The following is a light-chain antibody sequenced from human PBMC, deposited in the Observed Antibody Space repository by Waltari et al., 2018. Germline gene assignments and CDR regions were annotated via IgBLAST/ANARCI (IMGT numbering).Light chain of an antibody. V-gene: IGLV2-14*03. CDR1: RSDIGDYNS. CDR2: DVT. J-gene: IGLJ2*01. Sequence: QSALTQPASVSGSPGQSITISCTGTRSDIGDYNSVSWYQQHPGKAPKLIIFDVTNRPSGVSDRFSGSKSGNTASLTISALQAEDEGDYYCSSYRSTISVVFGGGTKVTVL. CDR3: SSYRSTISVV.